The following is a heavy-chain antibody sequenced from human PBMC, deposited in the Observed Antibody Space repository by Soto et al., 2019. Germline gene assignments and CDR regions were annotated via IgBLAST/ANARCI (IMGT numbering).Heavy chain of an antibody. CDR2: IYYSGST. CDR3: ARDNCSSTSCYKSPWWFDP. CDR1: GGSISSYY. J-gene: IGHJ5*02. Sequence: KSSETLSLTCTVSGGSISSYYWSWIRQPPGKGLEWIGYIYYSGSTNYNPSLKSRVTISVDTSKNQFSLKLSSVTAADTAVYYCARDNCSSTSCYKSPWWFDPWGQGTLVTVS. D-gene: IGHD2-2*02. V-gene: IGHV4-59*01.